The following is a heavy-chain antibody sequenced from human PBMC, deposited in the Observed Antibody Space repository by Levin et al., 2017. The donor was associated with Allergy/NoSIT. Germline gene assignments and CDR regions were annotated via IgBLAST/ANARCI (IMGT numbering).Heavy chain of an antibody. D-gene: IGHD3-22*01. Sequence: KVSCAASGFTFSGSAMHWVRQASGKGLEWVGRIRSKANSYATAYAASVKGRFTISRDDSKNTAYLQMNSLKTEDTAVYYCTSPYYYDSSGYSSHHYWGQGTLVTVSS. CDR3: TSPYYYDSSGYSSHHY. CDR1: GFTFSGSA. J-gene: IGHJ4*02. CDR2: IRSKANSYAT. V-gene: IGHV3-73*01.